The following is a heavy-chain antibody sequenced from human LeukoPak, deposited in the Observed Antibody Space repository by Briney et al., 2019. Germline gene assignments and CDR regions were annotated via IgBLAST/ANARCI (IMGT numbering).Heavy chain of an antibody. CDR1: GYTFTSYD. CDR2: MNPNSGNT. D-gene: IGHD3-22*01. J-gene: IGHJ3*02. CDR3: AIDYYDSSGGDDAFDI. Sequence: ASVKVSCKASGYTFTSYDINWVRQATGQGLECMGWMNPNSGNTSYAQKLQGRVTMTKDTSTSTAYMELRSLRSDATAVYSCAIDYYDSSGGDDAFDIWGQGTMVTVSS. V-gene: IGHV1-8*01.